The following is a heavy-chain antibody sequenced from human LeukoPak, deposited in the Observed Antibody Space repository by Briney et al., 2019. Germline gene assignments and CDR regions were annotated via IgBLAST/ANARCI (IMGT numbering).Heavy chain of an antibody. Sequence: ASVKVSCKASGGTFSSYAISWVRQAPGQGLEWMGGIIPILGTANYAQKFQGRVTITADESTSTAYMELSSLRSEDTAVYYCAREGAAGTLFFDYWGQGTLVTVSS. CDR2: IIPILGTA. V-gene: IGHV1-69*13. J-gene: IGHJ4*02. CDR3: AREGAAGTLFFDY. CDR1: GGTFSSYA. D-gene: IGHD6-13*01.